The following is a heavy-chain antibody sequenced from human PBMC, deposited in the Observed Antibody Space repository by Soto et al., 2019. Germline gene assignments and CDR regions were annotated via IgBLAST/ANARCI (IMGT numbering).Heavy chain of an antibody. CDR3: AGAKYYYDSSGYHAFDI. V-gene: IGHV1-69*13. Sequence: GASVKGSCKAAGGGFSGDAISWVRQAPGQGLEWMGGIIPIFGTANYAQKFQGRVTITADESTSTAYMELSSLRSEDTAVYYCAGAKYYYDSSGYHAFDIWGQGTMVTVS. CDR1: GGGFSGDA. D-gene: IGHD3-22*01. J-gene: IGHJ3*02. CDR2: IIPIFGTA.